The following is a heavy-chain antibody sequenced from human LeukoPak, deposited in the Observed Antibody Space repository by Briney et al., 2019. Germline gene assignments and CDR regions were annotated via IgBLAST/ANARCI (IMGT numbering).Heavy chain of an antibody. CDR3: ARGPYNNGWYDHDFDY. Sequence: SETLSLTCSVSGDSISTYYWTWIRQPAGTGPEWIGRIHTSGSTDYKSSLESRVTMSLDPSRNQLSLRLSSVTAADTAVYYSARGPYNNGWYDHDFDYWGQGTQVTVSS. D-gene: IGHD6-19*01. J-gene: IGHJ4*02. CDR1: GDSISTYY. V-gene: IGHV4-4*07. CDR2: IHTSGST.